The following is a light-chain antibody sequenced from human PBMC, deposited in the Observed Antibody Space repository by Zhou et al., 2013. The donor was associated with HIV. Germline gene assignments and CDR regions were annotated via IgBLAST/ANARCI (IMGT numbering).Light chain of an antibody. V-gene: IGKV1D-8*01. J-gene: IGKJ1*01. Sequence: VIWVTQSPSLISASTGDRVTIKCRLSQAITKSLAWYQQRPGKAPELLIYDSSTLQNGVPPRFNGSGSGTNFTLTITCLQSEDFANYHCQQYDNFPWTFGQGTKVEIK. CDR3: QQYDNFPWT. CDR1: QAITKS. CDR2: DSS.